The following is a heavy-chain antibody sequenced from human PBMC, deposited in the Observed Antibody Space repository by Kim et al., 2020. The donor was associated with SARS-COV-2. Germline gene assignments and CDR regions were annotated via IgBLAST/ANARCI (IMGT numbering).Heavy chain of an antibody. Sequence: GGSLRLSCAASGFTFSSYSMNWVRQAPGKGLEWVSSISSSSSYIYYADSVKGRFTIPRDNAKNSLYLQMNSLRAEDTAVYYCASKIFSSVWYVRTWGQGTLVTVSS. D-gene: IGHD6-19*01. J-gene: IGHJ4*02. CDR2: ISSSSSYI. CDR1: GFTFSSYS. V-gene: IGHV3-21*01. CDR3: ASKIFSSVWYVRT.